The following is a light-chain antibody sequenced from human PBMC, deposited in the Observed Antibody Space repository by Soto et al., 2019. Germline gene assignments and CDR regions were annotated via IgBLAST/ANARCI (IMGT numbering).Light chain of an antibody. CDR3: HHYAAAPPFT. V-gene: IGKV3-20*01. CDR1: QNVSNRY. CDR2: GSY. Sequence: IVLTQSPATLSLSPGEGATLSCRASQNVSNRYLAWYQQIPGQAPRLLIFGSYSRPTGITDRFSGSGSGRDFALTISRMEPEDFAVYYWHHYAAAPPFTFGQGT. J-gene: IGKJ2*01.